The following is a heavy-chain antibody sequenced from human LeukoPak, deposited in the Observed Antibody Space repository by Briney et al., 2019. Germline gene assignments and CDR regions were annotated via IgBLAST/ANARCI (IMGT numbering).Heavy chain of an antibody. CDR2: ISAYNGNT. CDR3: ARVVRGVIIYYFDY. J-gene: IGHJ4*02. V-gene: IGHV1-18*01. D-gene: IGHD3-10*02. Sequence: ASVKVSCKASGYTFTSYGISWVRQAPGQGLEWMGWISAYNGNTYYAQKLQGRVTMTTDTSTSTAYMELRSLRSDDTAVYYCARVVRGVIIYYFDYWGQGTLVTVSS. CDR1: GYTFTSYG.